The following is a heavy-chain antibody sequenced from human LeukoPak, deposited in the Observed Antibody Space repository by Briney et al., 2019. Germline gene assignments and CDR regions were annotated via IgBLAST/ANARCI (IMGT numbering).Heavy chain of an antibody. V-gene: IGHV3-30*02. Sequence: GGSLRLSCAASGFTFSNYAMHWVRQAPGKGLEWVAFVRSDGNNKYYADSVKGRFTISRDNFKNTLYLQMNSLRAEDTAVYYCARDPYSGSYSAYYYYYMDVWGKGTTVTVSS. J-gene: IGHJ6*03. CDR3: ARDPYSGSYSAYYYYYMDV. CDR2: VRSDGNNK. CDR1: GFTFSNYA. D-gene: IGHD1-26*01.